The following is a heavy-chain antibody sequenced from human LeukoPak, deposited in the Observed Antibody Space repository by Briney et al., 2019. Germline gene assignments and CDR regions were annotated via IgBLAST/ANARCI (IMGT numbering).Heavy chain of an antibody. J-gene: IGHJ4*02. Sequence: SETLSLTCAVYGGSFSGYYWSWIRQPPGKGLEWIGEINHSGSTNYNPSLKSRVTISVDTSKNQFSLKLSSVTAADTAVYYCARTRAARLIFDYWDQGTLVTVSS. CDR1: GGSFSGYY. D-gene: IGHD6-6*01. CDR2: INHSGST. V-gene: IGHV4-34*01. CDR3: ARTRAARLIFDY.